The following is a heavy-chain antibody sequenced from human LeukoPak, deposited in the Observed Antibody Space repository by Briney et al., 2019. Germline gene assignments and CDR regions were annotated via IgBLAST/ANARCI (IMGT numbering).Heavy chain of an antibody. CDR1: GYTFTKYG. CDR3: ARGSRVMVRGVIRSYWFDP. J-gene: IGHJ5*02. CDR2: ISTYNGNT. D-gene: IGHD3-10*01. V-gene: IGHV1-18*01. Sequence: ASVKVSCKASGYTFTKYGITWVRQAPGQGLEWMGWISTYNGNTNYAQKLQGRVTMTTDTSTSTAYMELRSLISDDAAVYYCARGSRVMVRGVIRSYWFDPWGQGPLATVSS.